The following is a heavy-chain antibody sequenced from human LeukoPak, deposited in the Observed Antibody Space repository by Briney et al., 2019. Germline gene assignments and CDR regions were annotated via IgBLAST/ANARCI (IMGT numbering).Heavy chain of an antibody. CDR1: GGSMRSNY. D-gene: IGHD1-26*01. CDR2: IYYSGST. J-gene: IGHJ5*02. Sequence: PLETLSPTCTVYGGSMRSNYWSLIRQPPGKGLEWIGNIYYSGSTNYNPSLKSRVTISIDPSKNQFSLKLSSVTAADTAIYYCVKDNGRWFDPWGQGTLVIVSS. V-gene: IGHV4-59*01. CDR3: VKDNGRWFDP.